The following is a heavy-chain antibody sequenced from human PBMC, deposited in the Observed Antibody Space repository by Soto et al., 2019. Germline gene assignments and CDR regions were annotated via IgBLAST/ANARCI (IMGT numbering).Heavy chain of an antibody. D-gene: IGHD5-18*01. CDR2: IYYSGST. CDR3: ARTRYSYGYYYGMDV. V-gene: IGHV4-31*03. J-gene: IGHJ6*02. Sequence: SETLSLTCTVSVGSISSGCYYWSWILQHPGTGLEWIGYIYYSGSTYYTPSLKSRVTISVDTSKNQFSLKLSSVTPADTAVYYCARTRYSYGYYYGMDVWGQGTTVTVSS. CDR1: VGSISSGCYY.